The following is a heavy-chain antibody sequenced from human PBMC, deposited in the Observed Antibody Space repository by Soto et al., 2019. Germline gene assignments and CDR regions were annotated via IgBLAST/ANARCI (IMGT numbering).Heavy chain of an antibody. D-gene: IGHD2-2*02. CDR2: ISSYTGNTYYQHSANT. CDR3: AMVPAATPHPVYYYYGMDV. V-gene: IGHV1-18*04. Sequence: GASVKVSCKASGYNFTNYHIHWVRQAPGQGLEWMGWISSYTGNTYYQHSANTEYAQKFQGRVSLTTDTSTTTAYLELRGLRSDDTAVYYCAMVPAATPHPVYYYYGMDVWGQGTTVTVSS. J-gene: IGHJ6*02. CDR1: GYNFTNYH.